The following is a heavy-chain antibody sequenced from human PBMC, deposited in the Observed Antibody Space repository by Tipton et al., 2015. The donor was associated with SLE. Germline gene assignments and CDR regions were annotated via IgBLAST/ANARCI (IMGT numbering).Heavy chain of an antibody. CDR1: GFDFSSYS. CDR2: IWYDGSNK. CDR3: ARDLSGWYGLDY. Sequence: SLRLSCAASGFDFSSYSMHWVRQAPGKGLEWVAVIWYDGSNKYYADSVKGRFTISRDNSKNTLYLQMNSLRAEDTAVYYCARDLSGWYGLDYWGQGTLVTVSS. V-gene: IGHV3-30*04. J-gene: IGHJ4*02. D-gene: IGHD6-19*01.